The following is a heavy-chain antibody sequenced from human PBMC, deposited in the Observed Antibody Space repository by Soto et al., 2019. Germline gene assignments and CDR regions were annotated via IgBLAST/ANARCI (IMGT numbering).Heavy chain of an antibody. V-gene: IGHV1-8*01. Sequence: QVQLVQSGAEARVPGASVKVSCKASGYSFTGLDINWVRQTTGQGLEWMGWMEPSSGSTGYAQKFQGRVTMTRDTSINTADMELSSLTSDDTVFYYCARRVTAGVDYWGQGTLVTVSS. CDR1: GYSFTGLD. J-gene: IGHJ4*02. CDR2: MEPSSGST. D-gene: IGHD1-26*01. CDR3: ARRVTAGVDY.